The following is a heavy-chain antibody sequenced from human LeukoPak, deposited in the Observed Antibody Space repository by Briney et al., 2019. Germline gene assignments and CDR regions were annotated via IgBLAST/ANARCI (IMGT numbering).Heavy chain of an antibody. CDR3: ARGGRAADSAEYFQH. CDR2: IHTSGST. V-gene: IGHV4-4*07. D-gene: IGHD3-16*01. CDR1: GGSISSYY. J-gene: IGHJ1*01. Sequence: NPSETLSLTCTVSGGSISSYYWSWIRQPAGKGLEWIGRIHTSGSTNYNPSLKSRVTISVDRSKNQFSLKLSSVTAADTAVYYCARGGRAADSAEYFQHWGQGTLVTVSS.